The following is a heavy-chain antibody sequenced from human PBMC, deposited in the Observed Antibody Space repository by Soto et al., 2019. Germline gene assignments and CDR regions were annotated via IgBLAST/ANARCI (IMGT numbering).Heavy chain of an antibody. CDR3: ARYTMVRGVTHYYYYGMDV. V-gene: IGHV6-1*01. CDR1: GDSVSSNSAA. Sequence: SQTLSLTCAISGDSVSSNSAAWNWIRQSPSRGLEWLGRTYYRSKWYNDYAVSVKSRITINPDTSKNQFSLQLNSVTPEDTAVYYCARYTMVRGVTHYYYYGMDVWGQGTTVTVSS. D-gene: IGHD3-10*01. J-gene: IGHJ6*02. CDR2: TYYRSKWYN.